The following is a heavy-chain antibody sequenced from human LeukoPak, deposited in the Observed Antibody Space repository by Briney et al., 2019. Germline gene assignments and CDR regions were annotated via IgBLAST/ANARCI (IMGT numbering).Heavy chain of an antibody. J-gene: IGHJ4*02. CDR2: ISGSGSTT. D-gene: IGHD3-3*01. Sequence: GGSLRLSCAASGFTFDDYAMSWVRQAPGKGLEWVSAISGSGSTTYYADSVKGRFTISRDNSKNTLYLQMNSLRAEDTAVYYCAKDPPTYDFWSGYPPYFDYWGQGTLVTVSS. CDR3: AKDPPTYDFWSGYPPYFDY. V-gene: IGHV3-23*01. CDR1: GFTFDDYA.